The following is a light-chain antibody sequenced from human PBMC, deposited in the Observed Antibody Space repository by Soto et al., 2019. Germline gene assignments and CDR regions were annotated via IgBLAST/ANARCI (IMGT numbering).Light chain of an antibody. V-gene: IGKV2-28*01. CDR1: QSLLHSNGYNY. CDR3: MQALQTPPT. J-gene: IGKJ1*01. CDR2: LGS. Sequence: IVMTQSPLSLPVTPGEPASISFRSIQSLLHSNGYNYLDWYLQKPGQSPQLLIYLGSNRASGVPDRFSGSGSGTDFTLRISRVEAEDVGVYYCMQALQTPPTFGQGTKVDIK.